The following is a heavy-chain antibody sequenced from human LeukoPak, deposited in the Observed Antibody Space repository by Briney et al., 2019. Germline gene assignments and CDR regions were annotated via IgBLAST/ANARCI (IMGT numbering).Heavy chain of an antibody. V-gene: IGHV3-74*01. CDR2: INTDGSST. D-gene: IGHD1-26*01. CDR1: GFTFSSYW. CDR3: ASSIVGATWDY. J-gene: IGHJ4*02. Sequence: PGGSLRLSCAASGFTFSSYWMHWVRQAPGKGLVWVSRINTDGSSTSYADSVKGRFTISRDNAKNTLYLQMNSLRAEDTAVYYCASSIVGATWDYWGQGTLVTVSS.